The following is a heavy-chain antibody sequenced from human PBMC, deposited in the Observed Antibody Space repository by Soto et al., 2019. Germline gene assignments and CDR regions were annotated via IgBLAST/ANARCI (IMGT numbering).Heavy chain of an antibody. CDR1: GGSISSYY. V-gene: IGHV4-59*01. CDR3: ARVFQGWRDGYKEFDY. D-gene: IGHD5-12*01. CDR2: IYYSGST. Sequence: SETLSLTCTVSGGSISSYYWSWIRQPPVKGLEWIGYIYYSGSTNYNPSLKSRVTISVDTSKNQFSLKLSSVTAADTAVYYCARVFQGWRDGYKEFDYWGQGTLVTVSS. J-gene: IGHJ4*02.